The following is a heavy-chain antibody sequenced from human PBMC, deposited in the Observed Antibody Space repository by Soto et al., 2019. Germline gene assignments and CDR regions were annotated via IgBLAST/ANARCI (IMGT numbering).Heavy chain of an antibody. CDR3: AKDKVPVVVTAPFDY. V-gene: IGHV3-30*18. J-gene: IGHJ4*02. Sequence: QVQLVESGGGVVQPARSLRLSCAASGFTFRSYGMHWVRQAPGKGLEWVAVISYDGSNKYYADSVKGRFTISRDNSKNTLYLQMNNLRAEDTAVYYCAKDKVPVVVTAPFDYWGQGTLVTVSS. D-gene: IGHD2-21*02. CDR2: ISYDGSNK. CDR1: GFTFRSYG.